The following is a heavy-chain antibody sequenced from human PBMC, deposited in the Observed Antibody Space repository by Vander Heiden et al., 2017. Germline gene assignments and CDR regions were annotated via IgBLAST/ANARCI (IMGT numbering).Heavy chain of an antibody. V-gene: IGHV1-18*01. D-gene: IGHD2-2*01. J-gene: IGHJ6*02. CDR2: ISAYNGNT. CDR1: GYTFTSYG. Sequence: QVQLVQSGAEVKKPGASVKVPCKASGYTFTSYGISWVRQAPGQGLEWMGWISAYNGNTNYAQKLQGRVTMTTDTSTSTAYMELRSLRSDDTAVYYCAREDCSSTSCYSSSYYYYYYGMDVWGQGTTVTVSS. CDR3: AREDCSSTSCYSSSYYYYYYGMDV.